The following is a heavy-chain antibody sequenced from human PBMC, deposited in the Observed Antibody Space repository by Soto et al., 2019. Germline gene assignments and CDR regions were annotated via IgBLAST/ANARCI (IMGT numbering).Heavy chain of an antibody. J-gene: IGHJ4*02. CDR1: GGSISSSSYY. D-gene: IGHD6-6*01. CDR3: ARHAYSSSPHYYFDY. V-gene: IGHV4-39*01. Sequence: PSETLSLTCTVSGGSISSSSYYWGWIRQPPGKGLEWIGSIYYSGSTYYNPSLKSRVTISVDTSKNQFSLKLSSVTAADTAVYYCARHAYSSSPHYYFDYWGQGTLVTVSS. CDR2: IYYSGST.